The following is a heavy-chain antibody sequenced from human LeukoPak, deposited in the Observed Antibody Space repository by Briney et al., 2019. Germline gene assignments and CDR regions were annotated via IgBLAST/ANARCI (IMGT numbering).Heavy chain of an antibody. J-gene: IGHJ3*02. CDR1: GFIFSSYW. Sequence: PGGSLRLSCAASGFIFSSYWMSWVRQAPGKGLEWVANIKQDGSEKYYVDSVKGRFTISRDNAKNSLYLQMNSLRAEDTAVYYCARDRAGTRGLLAFDIWGQGTMVTVSS. CDR3: ARDRAGTRGLLAFDI. CDR2: IKQDGSEK. D-gene: IGHD6-19*01. V-gene: IGHV3-7*01.